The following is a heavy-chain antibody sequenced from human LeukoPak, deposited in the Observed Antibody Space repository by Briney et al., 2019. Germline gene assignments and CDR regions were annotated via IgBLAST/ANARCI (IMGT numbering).Heavy chain of an antibody. Sequence: PGGSLRLSCSASGLTFSNYWMSWVRQAPGKGLEWVSHIGRGITYADSVKGRFTISRDNTKNSVYLQMNSLRAEDTAVYYCARDAPAGEKPEYFFDYWGQGTLVTVSS. V-gene: IGHV3-48*04. CDR1: GLTFSNYW. CDR3: ARDAPAGEKPEYFFDY. J-gene: IGHJ4*02. CDR2: IGRGIT.